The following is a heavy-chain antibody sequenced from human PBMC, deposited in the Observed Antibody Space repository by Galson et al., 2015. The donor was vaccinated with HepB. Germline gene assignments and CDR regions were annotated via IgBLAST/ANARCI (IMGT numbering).Heavy chain of an antibody. V-gene: IGHV3-49*03. CDR1: GFTFGDYA. D-gene: IGHD3-10*01. CDR3: TRDGGSGSYYKWPYYYGMDV. J-gene: IGHJ6*02. CDR2: IRSKAYGGTT. Sequence: SLRLSCAASGFTFGDYAMSWFRQAPGKGLEWVGFIRSKAYGGTTEYAASVKGRFTISRDDSKSIAYLQMNSLKTEDTAVYYCTRDGGSGSYYKWPYYYGMDVWGQGTTVTVSS.